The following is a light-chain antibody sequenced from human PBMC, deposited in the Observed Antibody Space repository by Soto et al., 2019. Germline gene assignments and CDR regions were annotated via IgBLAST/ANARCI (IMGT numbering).Light chain of an antibody. CDR1: QTVNSDY. V-gene: IGKV3-20*01. Sequence: EIVMTQSPGTLSLSPGETATLSCRASQTVNSDYLAWFQQRPGQAPRLLIFATSRRATDIPDRFSGSGSGTDFTLAISRLEPEDFAVYYCHQFGYSPRTFGQGTKVDIK. J-gene: IGKJ1*01. CDR2: ATS. CDR3: HQFGYSPRT.